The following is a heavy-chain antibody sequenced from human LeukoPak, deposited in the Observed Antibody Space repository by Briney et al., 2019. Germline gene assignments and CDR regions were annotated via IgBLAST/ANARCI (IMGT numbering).Heavy chain of an antibody. V-gene: IGHV3-33*01. CDR2: IWYDGSNK. CDR3: AREDTAMVNDY. J-gene: IGHJ4*02. CDR1: GFTFSSYG. Sequence: GGSLRLSCAASGFTFSSYGMHWVRQAPGKGLEWVAVIWYDGSNKYYADSVKGRFTISRDNSKNTLYLQMNSLRAEDTAVYYCAREDTAMVNDYWGQGTLVTVSS. D-gene: IGHD5-18*01.